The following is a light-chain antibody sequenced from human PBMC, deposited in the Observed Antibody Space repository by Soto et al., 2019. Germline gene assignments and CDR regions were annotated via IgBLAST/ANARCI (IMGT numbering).Light chain of an antibody. V-gene: IGKV3-20*01. J-gene: IGKJ1*01. CDR3: QQYAGSPWT. CDR2: AAS. CDR1: QSVSSNY. Sequence: EIVLTQSPGTLSLSPGERATLSCRASQSVSSNYLAWCQQRPGQAPRLLIYAASSRATGIPDRFSGGVSGTDFTLTISRLEPEDFAVYYCQQYAGSPWTFGQGTKVDIK.